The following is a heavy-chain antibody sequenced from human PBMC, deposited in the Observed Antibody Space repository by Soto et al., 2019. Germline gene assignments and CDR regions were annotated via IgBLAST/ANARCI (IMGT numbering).Heavy chain of an antibody. V-gene: IGHV4-59*08. D-gene: IGHD6-19*01. Sequence: PSETLSLTCTVSGGSISSYYWSWIRQPPGKGLEWIGYIYYSGSTNYNPSLKSRVTISVDTSKNQFSLKLSSVTAADTAVYYCASTVAGINDAFDIWGQGTMVTVSS. CDR3: ASTVAGINDAFDI. CDR2: IYYSGST. J-gene: IGHJ3*02. CDR1: GGSISSYY.